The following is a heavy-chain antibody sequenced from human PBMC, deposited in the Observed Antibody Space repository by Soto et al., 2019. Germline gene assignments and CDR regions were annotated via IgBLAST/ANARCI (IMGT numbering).Heavy chain of an antibody. D-gene: IGHD2-15*01. CDR3: ARAGQGASCSGGSCYLGASDI. J-gene: IGHJ3*02. CDR2: IGTAGDT. Sequence: PGGSLRLSCEASGFNFSSYDMHWVRPAKGKGLGWVSGIGTAGDTFYTGSVKGRFTISRENGKNSLYLQMNSLRAGDTAVYYCARAGQGASCSGGSCYLGASDIWGQGTMVTVSS. V-gene: IGHV3-13*01. CDR1: GFNFSSYD.